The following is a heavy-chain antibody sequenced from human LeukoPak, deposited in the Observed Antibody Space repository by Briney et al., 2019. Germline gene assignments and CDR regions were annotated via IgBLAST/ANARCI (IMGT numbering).Heavy chain of an antibody. CDR2: ISRGGTTP. J-gene: IGHJ4*02. CDR1: GFTFSSYE. Sequence: GGSLRLSCAASGFTFSSYEMNWVRQAPGKGLEWVSYISRGGTTPHYADSVKGRFTISRDNAKNSLYLQMNSLRAEDTAVYYCAREMRDYYGSGSHYDYWGQGTLVTVSS. V-gene: IGHV3-48*03. CDR3: AREMRDYYGSGSHYDY. D-gene: IGHD3-10*01.